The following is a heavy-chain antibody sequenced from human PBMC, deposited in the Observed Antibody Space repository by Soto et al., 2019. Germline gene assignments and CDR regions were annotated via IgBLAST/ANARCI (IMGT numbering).Heavy chain of an antibody. V-gene: IGHV5-51*01. D-gene: IGHD1-1*01. CDR1: GYSFTSYW. J-gene: IGHJ5*01. CDR2: IYPGDSDT. CDR3: AREVMAMPGTEWLDP. Sequence: PGESLKISCKGSGYSFTSYWIAWVRQMPGKGLEWMGIIYPGDSDTRYSPSFQGQVTISADKSISTAYLQWSSLKASDTAIYYCAREVMAMPGTEWLDPWGQGTLVTVSS.